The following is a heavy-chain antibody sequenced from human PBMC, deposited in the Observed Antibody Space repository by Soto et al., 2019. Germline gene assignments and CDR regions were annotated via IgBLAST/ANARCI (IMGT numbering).Heavy chain of an antibody. D-gene: IGHD3-22*01. CDR3: ARGPRYYDSSGYYYFAMDV. CDR1: GGPISGYS. Sequence: SETXSLTCEVYGGPISGYSWPRISQPPGKGLEWIGEINHIGSTSYNPSLKSRVTISVDTSKNQFSLELTSVTAADTAMYYCARGPRYYDSSGYYYFAMDVWGQGTTVTVSS. V-gene: IGHV4-34*01. J-gene: IGHJ6*02. CDR2: INHIGST.